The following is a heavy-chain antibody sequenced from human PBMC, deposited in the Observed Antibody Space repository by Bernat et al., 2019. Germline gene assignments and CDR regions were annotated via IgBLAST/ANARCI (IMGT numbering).Heavy chain of an antibody. Sequence: LSCAASGFTFSSYGMHWVRQAPGKGLEWVAVISYDGSNKYYADSVKGRFTISRDNYKNTLYLQMNSLRAEDTAVYYCAKDLTLDFWSGKEQNGIDVWGQGTTVT. J-gene: IGHJ6*02. CDR3: AKDLTLDFWSGKEQNGIDV. CDR1: GFTFSSYG. V-gene: IGHV3-30*18. D-gene: IGHD3-3*01. CDR2: ISYDGSNK.